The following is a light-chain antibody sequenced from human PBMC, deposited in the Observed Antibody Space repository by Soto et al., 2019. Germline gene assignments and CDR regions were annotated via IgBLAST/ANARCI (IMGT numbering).Light chain of an antibody. V-gene: IGKV3-20*01. Sequence: MEMAQSPATLSVSPGARATLSCRASQSVSSNLAWYQQKPGQAPRLLIYGASSRATGIPDRFSGSGSGTDFTLTISRLEPEDFAVYYCQQYGSSPRTFGQGTKVDI. J-gene: IGKJ1*01. CDR2: GAS. CDR3: QQYGSSPRT. CDR1: QSVSSN.